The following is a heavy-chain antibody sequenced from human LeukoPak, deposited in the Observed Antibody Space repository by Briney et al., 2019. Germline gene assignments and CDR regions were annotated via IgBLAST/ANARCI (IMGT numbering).Heavy chain of an antibody. Sequence: PGGSLRLSCAASGFTFSSYAMHWVRQAPGKGLEWVAVISYDGSNKYYADSVKGRFTISRDNSKNTLYMQMKSLRAEDTAVYYCAKDLYSSRIKGIFGFDYWGQGTLVTVSS. CDR2: ISYDGSNK. J-gene: IGHJ4*02. V-gene: IGHV3-30*04. D-gene: IGHD6-13*01. CDR3: AKDLYSSRIKGIFGFDY. CDR1: GFTFSSYA.